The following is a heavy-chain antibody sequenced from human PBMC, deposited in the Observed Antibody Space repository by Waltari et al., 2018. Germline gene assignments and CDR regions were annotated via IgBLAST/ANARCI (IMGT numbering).Heavy chain of an antibody. CDR1: GGSFSGYY. J-gene: IGHJ4*02. V-gene: IGHV4-34*01. CDR3: VADFWSGYYDY. D-gene: IGHD3-3*01. CDR2: INHSGST. Sequence: QVQLQQWGAGLLKPSETLSLTCAVYGGSFSGYYWSWIRQPPGKGLEWIGEINHSGSTNYNPSLKSRVTISVDTSKNQFSLKLSSVTAADTAVYYCVADFWSGYYDYWGQGTLVTVSS.